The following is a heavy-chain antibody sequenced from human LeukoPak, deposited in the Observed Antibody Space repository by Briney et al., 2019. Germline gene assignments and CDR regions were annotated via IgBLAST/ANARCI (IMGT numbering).Heavy chain of an antibody. CDR1: GFTFSSYG. D-gene: IGHD3-22*01. V-gene: IGHV3-33*06. CDR3: AKADYYDSSGPEIN. CDR2: IWYDGSNK. Sequence: GRSLRLSCAASGFTFSSYGMHCVRQAPGKGLEWVAVIWYDGSNKYYADSVKGRFTISRDNSKNTLYLQMNSLRAEDTAVYYGAKADYYDSSGPEINWGQGTLVTVSS. J-gene: IGHJ4*02.